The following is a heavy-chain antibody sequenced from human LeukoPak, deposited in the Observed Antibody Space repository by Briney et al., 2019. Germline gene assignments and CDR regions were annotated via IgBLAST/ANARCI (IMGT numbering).Heavy chain of an antibody. CDR3: ARRKYYDSSGYYSLYDAFDI. D-gene: IGHD3-22*01. V-gene: IGHV5-51*01. J-gene: IGHJ3*02. CDR1: GYSFTSYW. CDR2: XXXXXSDT. Sequence: GESLKISCKGSGYSFTSYWIGWVRQMPGKGLEWXXXXXXXXSDTRYSPSFQGQVTISADKSISTAYLQWSSLKASDTAMYYCARRKYYDSSGYYSLYDAFDIWGQGTMVTVSS.